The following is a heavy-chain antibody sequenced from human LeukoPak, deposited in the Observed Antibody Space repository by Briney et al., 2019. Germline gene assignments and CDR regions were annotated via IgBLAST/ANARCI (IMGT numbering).Heavy chain of an antibody. D-gene: IGHD6-13*01. Sequence: SETLSLTCTVSGGSISSYYWSWIRQPAREGLEWIGRVYTSGSTNYNPSLKSRVTMSIDTSKNQFSLKLTSVTAADTAVYYCARQAAAGIDAFDIWGQGTMVTVSS. CDR1: GGSISSYY. J-gene: IGHJ3*02. V-gene: IGHV4-4*07. CDR2: VYTSGST. CDR3: ARQAAAGIDAFDI.